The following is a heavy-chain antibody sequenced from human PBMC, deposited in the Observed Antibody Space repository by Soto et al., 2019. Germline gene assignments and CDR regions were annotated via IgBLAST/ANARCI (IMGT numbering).Heavy chain of an antibody. CDR3: ARYGSGSKHYYYYMDV. Sequence: SETLSLTCAVYGGSFSGYYWSWIRQPPGKGLEWIGEINHSGSTNYNPSLKSRVTISVDTTKNQFLLKLSSVPAADTTVYYCARYGSGSKHYYYYMDVWGKGTTVTVSS. V-gene: IGHV4-34*01. CDR1: GGSFSGYY. J-gene: IGHJ6*03. CDR2: INHSGST. D-gene: IGHD3-10*01.